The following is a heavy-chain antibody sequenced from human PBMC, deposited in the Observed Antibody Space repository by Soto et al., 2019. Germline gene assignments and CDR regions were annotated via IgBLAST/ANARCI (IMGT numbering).Heavy chain of an antibody. CDR3: AKGGYSGSYYGYFGY. CDR1: GFTFRSYA. D-gene: IGHD1-26*01. Sequence: PGGSLRLSCAVSGFTFRSYAMHWVRQAPGKGLEWVAVISQDGSKKYYADSVKGRFTSSRDNSNNTLYLQMNSLRADDTAVYYCAKGGYSGSYYGYFGYWGQGTLVTVSS. J-gene: IGHJ4*02. CDR2: ISQDGSKK. V-gene: IGHV3-30*18.